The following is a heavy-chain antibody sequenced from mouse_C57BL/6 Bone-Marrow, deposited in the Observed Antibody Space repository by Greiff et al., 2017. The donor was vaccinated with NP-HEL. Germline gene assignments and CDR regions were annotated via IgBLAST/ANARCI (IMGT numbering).Heavy chain of an antibody. Sequence: DVKLQESGPGLVKPSQSLSLTCSVTGYSITSGYYWNWIRQFPGNKLEWMGYISYDGSNNYNPSLKNRISITRDTSKNQFFLKLNSVTTEDTATYYCARGKYSTWFAYWGQGTLVTVSA. CDR1: GYSITSGYY. V-gene: IGHV3-6*01. CDR2: ISYDGSN. CDR3: ARGKYSTWFAY. D-gene: IGHD2-5*01. J-gene: IGHJ3*01.